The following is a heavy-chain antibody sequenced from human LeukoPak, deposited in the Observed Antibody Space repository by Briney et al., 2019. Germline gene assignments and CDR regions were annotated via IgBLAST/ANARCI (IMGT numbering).Heavy chain of an antibody. V-gene: IGHV3-66*01. Sequence: GGSLRLSCAASGSSGTTNYMSWVRQAPGKGLKFVSIVYGGDTTVYADSVKGRFTISRDTSKNTLFLQMSSLTVEDTAVYYCARGATAMVSFYFDSWGRGALVTVSS. CDR2: VYGGDTT. D-gene: IGHD5-18*01. CDR1: GSSGTTNY. CDR3: ARGATAMVSFYFDS. J-gene: IGHJ4*02.